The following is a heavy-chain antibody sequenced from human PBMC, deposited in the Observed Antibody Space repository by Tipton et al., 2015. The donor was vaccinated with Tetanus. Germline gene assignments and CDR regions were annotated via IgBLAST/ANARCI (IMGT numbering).Heavy chain of an antibody. CDR3: ARHSVGPEIGFYDGLDV. J-gene: IGHJ6*02. V-gene: IGHV5-51*01. CDR2: IYPADSDI. Sequence: QLVQSGAEVKKPGESLRISCKGSGYNFISYWIAWVRHMPGKGLEWMGVIYPADSDIRSSPSFQGQVTMSVDKSTSTAYLQWRSLKASDTAMYYCARHSVGPEIGFYDGLDVWGQGTTVTVSS. CDR1: GYNFISYW. D-gene: IGHD4-23*01.